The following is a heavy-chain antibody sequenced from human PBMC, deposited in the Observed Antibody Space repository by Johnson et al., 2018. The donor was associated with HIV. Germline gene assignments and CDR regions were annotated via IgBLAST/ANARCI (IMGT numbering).Heavy chain of an antibody. J-gene: IGHJ3*01. CDR1: GFTFSNYA. CDR2: ISSTGHSR. CDR3: ARDQGVWAARPEDAFDV. D-gene: IGHD6-6*01. Sequence: VQLVESGGGLVQPGGSLRLSCAASGFTFSNYAMHWVRQAPGKGPEYLSVISSTGHSRYYANSVKGRFVISRDNSKNTLYLQMGTLTPEDTAVYYCARDQGVWAARPEDAFDVWGQGTMVTVSS. V-gene: IGHV3-64*01.